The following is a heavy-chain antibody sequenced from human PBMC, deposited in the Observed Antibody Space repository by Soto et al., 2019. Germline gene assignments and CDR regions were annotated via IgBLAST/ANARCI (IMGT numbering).Heavy chain of an antibody. CDR2: IIPMFGTP. Sequence: QVQLVQSGAEVKKPGSSVKVSCKASGDAFTNYIFDWVRQAPGQGLEWMGGIIPMFGTPKYAQTFQDRVTISADVSTGTAYLELTSLRFEDTAVYYCARGRDQPPVGLYFDSWGEGTRVTVSS. V-gene: IGHV1-69*01. CDR1: GDAFTNYI. CDR3: ARGRDQPPVGLYFDS. D-gene: IGHD1-26*01. J-gene: IGHJ4*02.